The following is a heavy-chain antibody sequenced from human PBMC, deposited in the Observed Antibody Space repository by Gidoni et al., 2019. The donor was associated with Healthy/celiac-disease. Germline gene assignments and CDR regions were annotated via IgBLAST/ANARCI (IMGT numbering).Heavy chain of an antibody. CDR2: IYYSGST. D-gene: IGHD3-3*01. CDR1: GGSISSSSYY. CDR3: AAYYDFWSGYYRDAFDI. Sequence: QLQLQESGPGLVKPSETLSLTCTVSGGSISSSSYYWGWIRQPPGKGLEWIGSIYYSGSTYYNPSLKSRVTISVDTSKNQFSLKLSSVTAADTAVYYCAAYYDFWSGYYRDAFDIWGQGTMVTVSS. V-gene: IGHV4-39*01. J-gene: IGHJ3*02.